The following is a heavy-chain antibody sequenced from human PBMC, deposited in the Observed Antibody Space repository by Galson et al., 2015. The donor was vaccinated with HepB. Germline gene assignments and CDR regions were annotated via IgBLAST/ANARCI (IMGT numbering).Heavy chain of an antibody. CDR2: ISYDGSNK. J-gene: IGHJ4*02. CDR3: ARDKVSTKSSGWYYFDY. CDR1: GFTFSSYA. Sequence: SLRLSCAASGFTFSSYAMHWVRQAPGKGLEWVAVISYDGSNKYYADSVKGRFTISRDNSKNTLYLQMNSLRAEDTAVYYCARDKVSTKSSGWYYFDYWGQGTLVTVSS. D-gene: IGHD6-19*01. V-gene: IGHV3-30-3*01.